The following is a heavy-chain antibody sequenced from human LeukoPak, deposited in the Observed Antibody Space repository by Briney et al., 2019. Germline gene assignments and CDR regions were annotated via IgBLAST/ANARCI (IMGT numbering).Heavy chain of an antibody. V-gene: IGHV3-73*01. CDR2: IRSKTNSYAT. J-gene: IGHJ4*02. Sequence: PGGSLKLSCAASGFTFSDSAVHWVRQASGKGLEWTGRIRSKTNSYATAYAASVKGRFTISRDDSKNTAYLQMNSLKTEDTAVYYCTRINYDSSDYPHPFDYWGQGTLVTVSS. CDR1: GFTFSDSA. CDR3: TRINYDSSDYPHPFDY. D-gene: IGHD3-22*01.